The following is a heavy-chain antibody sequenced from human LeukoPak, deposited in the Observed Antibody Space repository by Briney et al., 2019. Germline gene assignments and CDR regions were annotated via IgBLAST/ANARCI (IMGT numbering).Heavy chain of an antibody. Sequence: SETLSLTCTVSGGSISSGGYYWSWIRQHPGKGLEWIGYIYYSGSTYYNPSLKSRVTISVDTSKNQFSLKLSSVTAADTAVYYCARLYTSFRAFDIWGQGTMVTVSS. CDR1: GGSISSGGYY. CDR2: IYYSGST. CDR3: ARLYTSFRAFDI. J-gene: IGHJ3*02. V-gene: IGHV4-31*03. D-gene: IGHD6-6*01.